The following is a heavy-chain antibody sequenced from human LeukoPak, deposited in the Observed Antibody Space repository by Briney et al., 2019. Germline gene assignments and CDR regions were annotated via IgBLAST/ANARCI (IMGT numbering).Heavy chain of an antibody. Sequence: ASVKVSCKASGYLFIGQFLHWVRQAPGQGPEWMGWINPNSGDSKLAQKFQGRVTMTRDTSITTVYMELSSLRNDDTAVYYCLRARSGMDVWGQGTTVTVS. CDR2: INPNSGDS. J-gene: IGHJ6*02. CDR3: LRARSGMDV. CDR1: GYLFIGQF. V-gene: IGHV1-2*02.